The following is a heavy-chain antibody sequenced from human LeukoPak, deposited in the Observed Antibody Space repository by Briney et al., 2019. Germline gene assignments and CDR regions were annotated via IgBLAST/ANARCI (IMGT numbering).Heavy chain of an antibody. CDR1: GGSFSGYY. D-gene: IGHD2-2*01. Sequence: SETLSLTCAVYGGSFSGYYWSWIRQPPGKGLEWIGEINHSRSTNYNPSLKSRVTISVDTSKNQFSLKLSSVTAADTAVYYCARGVVPAAVDYWGQGTLVTVSS. J-gene: IGHJ4*02. V-gene: IGHV4-34*01. CDR2: INHSRST. CDR3: ARGVVPAAVDY.